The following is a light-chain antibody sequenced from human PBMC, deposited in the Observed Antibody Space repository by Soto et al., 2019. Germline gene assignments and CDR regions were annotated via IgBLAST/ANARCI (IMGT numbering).Light chain of an antibody. CDR3: QQYSRLPRT. Sequence: EIELTQSPGTLSVSPGESATLACRASQSVSSNYLAWYQQKPGQPPRLLIYGASSRATGIPDRFSGSGSGADFTLTILRLEPEDFAVYYCQQYSRLPRTFGQGTRVDIQ. V-gene: IGKV3-20*01. J-gene: IGKJ1*01. CDR1: QSVSSNY. CDR2: GAS.